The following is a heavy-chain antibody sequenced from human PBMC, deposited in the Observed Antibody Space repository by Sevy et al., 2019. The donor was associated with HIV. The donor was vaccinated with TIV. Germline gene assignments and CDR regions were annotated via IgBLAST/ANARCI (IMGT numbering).Heavy chain of an antibody. J-gene: IGHJ4*02. D-gene: IGHD3-3*01. CDR1: GFIVTSHY. CDR3: ARVPRYDEPYYFDY. Sequence: GGSLRLSCAASGFIVTSHYMAWVRQVPGKGLEWVSSIYTGGGTYYADSVKGRFTISRDNSKNTLYLQMNSLSAEDTAFYYCARVPRYDEPYYFDYWGQGALVTVSS. CDR2: IYTGGGT. V-gene: IGHV3-53*01.